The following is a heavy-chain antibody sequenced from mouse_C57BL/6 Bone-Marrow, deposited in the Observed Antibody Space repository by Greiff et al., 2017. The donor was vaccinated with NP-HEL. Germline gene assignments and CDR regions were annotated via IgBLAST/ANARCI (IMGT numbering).Heavy chain of an antibody. J-gene: IGHJ4*01. CDR2: IDPENGDT. V-gene: IGHV14-4*01. CDR3: TSYYGSTYYYAMDY. Sequence: VQLQQSGAELVRPGASVKLSCTASGFNIKDDYMHWVKQRPEQGLEWIGWIDPENGDTEYASKFQGKATITADTSSHTAYLQLSSLTSEDTAVYYCTSYYGSTYYYAMDYWGQGTSVTVSS. CDR1: GFNIKDDY. D-gene: IGHD1-1*01.